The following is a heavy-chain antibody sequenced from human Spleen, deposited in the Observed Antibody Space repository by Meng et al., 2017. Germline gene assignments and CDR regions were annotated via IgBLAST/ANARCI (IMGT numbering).Heavy chain of an antibody. CDR1: GGSISSYY. CDR2: IYYSGST. Sequence: SETLSLTCTVSGGSISSYYWSWIRQPPGKGLEWIGYIYYSGSTNYNPSLKSRVTISVDTSKNQFSLKLSSVTAADTAVYYCARVGPAGTMDYWGQGTQVTVSS. V-gene: IGHV4-59*01. CDR3: ARVGPAGTMDY. D-gene: IGHD6-13*01. J-gene: IGHJ4*02.